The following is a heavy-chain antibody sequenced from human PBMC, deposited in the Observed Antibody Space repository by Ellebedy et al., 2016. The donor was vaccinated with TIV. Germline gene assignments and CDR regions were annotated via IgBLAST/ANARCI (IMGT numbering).Heavy chain of an antibody. D-gene: IGHD3-22*01. CDR3: AKSHDNSGYHYVGAFDI. V-gene: IGHV3-53*01. CDR2: ISVGGST. Sequence: GGSLRLSCVVSGFTVNSNYMSWVRQAPGKGLEWVSVISVGGSTYYADSVKGRFTISRDNSKNTLYLQMNSLRVEDTAVYYCAKSHDNSGYHYVGAFDIWGQGTMVIVSS. J-gene: IGHJ3*02. CDR1: GFTVNSNY.